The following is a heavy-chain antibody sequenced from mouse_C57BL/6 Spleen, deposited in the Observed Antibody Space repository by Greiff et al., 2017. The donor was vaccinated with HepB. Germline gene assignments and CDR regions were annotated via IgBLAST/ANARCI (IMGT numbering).Heavy chain of an antibody. CDR3: ARETTVVATRAMDY. J-gene: IGHJ4*01. V-gene: IGHV1-81*01. D-gene: IGHD1-1*01. Sequence: QVQLQHSGAELARPGASVKLSCKASGYTFTSYGISWVKQRTGQGLEWIGEIYPRSGNTYYNEKFKGKATLTADKSSSTAYMELRSLTSEDSAVYFCARETTVVATRAMDYWGQGTSVTVSS. CDR2: IYPRSGNT. CDR1: GYTFTSYG.